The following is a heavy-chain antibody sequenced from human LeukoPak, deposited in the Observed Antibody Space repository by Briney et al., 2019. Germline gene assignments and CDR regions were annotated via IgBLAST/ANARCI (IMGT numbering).Heavy chain of an antibody. V-gene: IGHV3-30-3*01. J-gene: IGHJ4*02. CDR1: GFTFSNYA. Sequence: QPGRSLRLSCAGSGFTFSNYAMHWVRQAPGKGLEWVAAISYDGDNKYYAESLKGRFTISRDNSENTLYLQMNSLRAEDTAVYYCARGRNVVATSGYFDYWGQGTLVTVSS. CDR2: ISYDGDNK. D-gene: IGHD5-12*01. CDR3: ARGRNVVATSGYFDY.